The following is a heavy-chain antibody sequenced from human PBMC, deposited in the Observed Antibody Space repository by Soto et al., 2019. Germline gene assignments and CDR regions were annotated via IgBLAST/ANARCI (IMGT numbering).Heavy chain of an antibody. D-gene: IGHD2-8*01. CDR2: INPNSGAT. CDR3: ARQGCTNGVCLDYMDV. CDR1: GGTFSSYA. Sequence: GASVKVSCKASGGTFSSYASSWVRQAPGQGLEWMGGINPNSGATNYAQKFQGRVTMTGDTSISTAYMELSRLRSDDTAVYYCARQGCTNGVCLDYMDVWGKGTTVTVSS. J-gene: IGHJ6*03. V-gene: IGHV1-2*02.